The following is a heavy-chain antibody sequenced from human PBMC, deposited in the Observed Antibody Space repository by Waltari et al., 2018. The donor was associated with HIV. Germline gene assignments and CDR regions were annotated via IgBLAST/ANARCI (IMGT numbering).Heavy chain of an antibody. Sequence: EVQLVQSGGGLVQPGGSRRLSCAASGFSVGRYWRHWVRQIPGQGLVWVSRINPDGNTINYADSVRGRFTISRDYAKNTLYLQMNSLRDEDTAMYYCVKDMFGEYDYWGQGTLVTVSS. V-gene: IGHV3-74*01. D-gene: IGHD3-10*02. CDR2: INPDGNTI. J-gene: IGHJ4*02. CDR1: GFSVGRYW. CDR3: VKDMFGEYDY.